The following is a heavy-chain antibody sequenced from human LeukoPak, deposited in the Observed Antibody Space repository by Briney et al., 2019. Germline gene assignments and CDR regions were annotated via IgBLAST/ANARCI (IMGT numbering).Heavy chain of an antibody. CDR2: ILPIFDKA. CDR3: ARQGVQPSYYDTSGTGLYFDY. CDR1: VGTFRSYA. J-gene: IGHJ4*02. D-gene: IGHD3-22*01. Sequence: SVKVSCKASVGTFRSYAISWVRQAPGQGLEWMGRILPIFDKANYTQKFQGRGTITTDESKSTAYMELSSLRSEDTAVYYCARQGVQPSYYDTSGTGLYFDYWGQGTLVTVSS. V-gene: IGHV1-69*05.